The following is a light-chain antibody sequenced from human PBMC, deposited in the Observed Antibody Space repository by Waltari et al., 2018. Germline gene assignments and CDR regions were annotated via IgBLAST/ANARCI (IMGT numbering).Light chain of an antibody. J-gene: IGLJ3*02. Sequence: QSALTQPPSASGTPGQGVTISCSGSTYNIGSNYLHWYQQVSGASPTLLILKNDQRPSGVPDRFSGNRSGASASLAISGLRSEDEADYYCAVWDDDVNSWVFGGGTKLTVL. CDR3: AVWDDDVNSWV. CDR1: TYNIGSNY. V-gene: IGLV1-47*01. CDR2: KND.